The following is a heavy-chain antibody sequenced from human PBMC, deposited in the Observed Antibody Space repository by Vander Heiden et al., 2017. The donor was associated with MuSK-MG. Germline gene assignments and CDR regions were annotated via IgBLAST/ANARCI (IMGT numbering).Heavy chain of an antibody. J-gene: IGHJ6*03. CDR1: GYPLTSHG. Sequence: HVQLVQSGAEGKKPGASVKVSCKASGYPLTSHGLRRVPQAPGQGLEWMGWISAYNGNTNYAQKLQGRVTMTTDTSTSTAYMELRSLRSDDTAVYYCAREYYDSSGYYAQAGYYYYYMDVWGKGTTVTVSS. D-gene: IGHD3-22*01. V-gene: IGHV1-18*01. CDR3: AREYYDSSGYYAQAGYYYYYMDV. CDR2: ISAYNGNT.